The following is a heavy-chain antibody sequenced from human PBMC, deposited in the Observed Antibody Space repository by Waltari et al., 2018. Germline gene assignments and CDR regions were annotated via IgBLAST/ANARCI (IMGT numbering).Heavy chain of an antibody. CDR3: MRPPLEAAVGTDY. CDR2: IFPGDSDT. D-gene: IGHD6-13*01. CDR1: GYTFSTYW. V-gene: IGHV5-51*01. Sequence: EVQLVQSGAEVKKPGESLKISCKTSGYTFSTYWIAWVRQMPGKGLEWMGIIFPGDSDTRYSPSFEGQVTISVDNSISTAYLRWSSLKASDSAMYYCMRPPLEAAVGTDYWGQGTLVTVSS. J-gene: IGHJ4*02.